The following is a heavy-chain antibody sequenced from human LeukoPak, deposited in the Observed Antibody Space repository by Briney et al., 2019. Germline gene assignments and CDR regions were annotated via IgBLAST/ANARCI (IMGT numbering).Heavy chain of an antibody. CDR2: INSDGSST. CDR3: AKGGGDILTGYQYYYYYYAMDV. J-gene: IGHJ6*02. D-gene: IGHD3-9*01. V-gene: IGHV3-74*01. Sequence: GGSLRLSCVAAGFMFSSYWMNWVRQAPGKGLVWVSRINSDGSSTSYADSVKGRFTISRDNAKNTLFLQMNSLRAEDTAVYYCAKGGGDILTGYQYYYYYYAMDVWGQGTMVTVSS. CDR1: GFMFSSYW.